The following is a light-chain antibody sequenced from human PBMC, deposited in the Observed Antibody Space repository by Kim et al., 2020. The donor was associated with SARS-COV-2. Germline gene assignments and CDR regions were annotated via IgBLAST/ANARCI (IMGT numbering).Light chain of an antibody. Sequence: GQSITISCTGTSSDVGGYNYVSWYQQHPGKVPKLLIYDVTNRPSGASNRFSGSKSGNTAFLTIIGLQAEDEADYYCSSFTSSSTYVFGTTTKVTVL. CDR2: DVT. CDR3: SSFTSSSTYV. J-gene: IGLJ1*01. CDR1: SSDVGGYNY. V-gene: IGLV2-14*03.